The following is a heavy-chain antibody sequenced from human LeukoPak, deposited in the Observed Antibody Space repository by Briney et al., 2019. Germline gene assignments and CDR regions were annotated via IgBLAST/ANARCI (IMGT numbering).Heavy chain of an antibody. V-gene: IGHV3-30-3*01. D-gene: IGHD6-19*01. J-gene: IGHJ4*02. CDR2: ISYDGSNK. Sequence: PGGSLRLSCAASGFTFSSYAMHWVRQAPGKGLEWVAVISYDGSNKYYADSVKGRFTISRDNSKNTLYLQMNSLRAEDTAVYYCARAIAVAGPRFDYWGQGTLVTVSS. CDR3: ARAIAVAGPRFDY. CDR1: GFTFSSYA.